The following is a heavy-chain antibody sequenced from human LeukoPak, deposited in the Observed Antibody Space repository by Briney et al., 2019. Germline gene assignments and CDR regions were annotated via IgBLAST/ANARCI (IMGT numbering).Heavy chain of an antibody. V-gene: IGHV3-48*01. CDR3: ARGSYYDSSGYYYD. D-gene: IGHD3-22*01. CDR1: GFTFSIYS. Sequence: GGSLRLSCAASGFTFSIYSMNWVRQAPGKWLEWVSYISSSSSTIYNADSVKGRFTISRENAKNTLYLQMNSLRAEDTAVYYCARGSYYDSSGYYYDWGQGTLVTVSS. J-gene: IGHJ4*02. CDR2: ISSSSSTI.